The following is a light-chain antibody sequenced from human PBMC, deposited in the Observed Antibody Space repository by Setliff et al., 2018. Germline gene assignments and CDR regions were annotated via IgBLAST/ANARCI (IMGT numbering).Light chain of an antibody. J-gene: IGLJ1*01. V-gene: IGLV2-14*01. Sequence: ALTQPPSATGSPGQSVTISCTGTRSDVGGYNHVSWYQQHPGKAPKLIIFEVSNRPSGIPNRFSGSKSGNTASLSISGLQAEDEADYYCSSYTSLSTRVFGTGTKVTVL. CDR2: EVS. CDR1: RSDVGGYNH. CDR3: SSYTSLSTRV.